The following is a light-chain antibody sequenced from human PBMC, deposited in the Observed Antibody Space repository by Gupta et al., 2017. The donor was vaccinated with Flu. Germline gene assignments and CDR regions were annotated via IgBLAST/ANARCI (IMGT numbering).Light chain of an antibody. CDR1: SGHSDYA. J-gene: IGLJ2*01. V-gene: IGLV4-69*01. CDR2: FIMDGSH. CDR3: QTWDTGTFV. Sequence: QLVLTQSPSASASLGASVKLTCTLSSGHSDYAIAWHQQQTDRGPRYLMTFIMDGSHIKGDGIPDRFSGSSSGGAPSLTISSLQSEDEADYYCQTWDTGTFVFGGGTKLTVL.